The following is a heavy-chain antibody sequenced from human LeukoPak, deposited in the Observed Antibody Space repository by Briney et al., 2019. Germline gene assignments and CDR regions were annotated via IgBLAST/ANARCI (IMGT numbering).Heavy chain of an antibody. CDR1: GFTFSSYS. J-gene: IGHJ4*02. V-gene: IGHV3-21*01. Sequence: GGSLRLSCAASGFTFSSYSMNWVRQAPGKGLEWVSSISSSSSYIYYVDSVKGRFTISRDNAKNSLYLQMNSLRAEDTAVYYCARDGVAGELSQPYYFDYWGQGTLVTVSS. CDR3: ARDGVAGELSQPYYFDY. D-gene: IGHD3-10*01. CDR2: ISSSSSYI.